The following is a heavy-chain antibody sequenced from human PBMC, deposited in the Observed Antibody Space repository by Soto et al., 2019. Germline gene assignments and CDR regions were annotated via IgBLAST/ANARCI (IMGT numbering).Heavy chain of an antibody. CDR3: AKDNRGGAPGIIRGGSFDY. V-gene: IGHV3-15*01. Sequence: GGSLRLSCAASGFTFSNAWMTWVRQAPGKGLEWVGRIKRKTDGGTIDYAAPVKGRFTISRDDSKNTVYLQMKSLRAEDTAVYYCAKDNRGGAPGIIRGGSFDYWGQGTVVTVSS. CDR1: GFTFSNAW. J-gene: IGHJ4*02. D-gene: IGHD3-10*01. CDR2: IKRKTDGGTI.